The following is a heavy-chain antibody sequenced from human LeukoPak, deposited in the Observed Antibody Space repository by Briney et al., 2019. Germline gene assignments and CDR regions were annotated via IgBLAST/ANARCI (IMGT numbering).Heavy chain of an antibody. Sequence: GGSLRLSCAASGFTFSNAWMSWVRQAPGKGLEWVGRIKSKTDGGTTDYAAPVKGRFTISRDDSKNPLYLQMNSLKTEDTAVYYCTTHYDSSGYYPNWGQGTLVTVSS. CDR3: TTHYDSSGYYPN. D-gene: IGHD3-22*01. CDR2: IKSKTDGGTT. V-gene: IGHV3-15*01. J-gene: IGHJ4*02. CDR1: GFTFSNAW.